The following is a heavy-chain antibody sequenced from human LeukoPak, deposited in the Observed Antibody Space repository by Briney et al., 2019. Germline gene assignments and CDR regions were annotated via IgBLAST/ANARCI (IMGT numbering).Heavy chain of an antibody. V-gene: IGHV3-48*03. CDR1: GFTFSSYE. CDR3: AKIVSTGDF. D-gene: IGHD1-14*01. J-gene: IGHJ4*02. Sequence: GGSLRLSCAASGFTFSSYEMSWVRQAAGKGLEWISYISGSGSTIYYADSVKGRFTISRDNAKSSLYLQMNSLRVEDTAVYYCAKIVSTGDFWGQGTLVTVSS. CDR2: ISGSGSTI.